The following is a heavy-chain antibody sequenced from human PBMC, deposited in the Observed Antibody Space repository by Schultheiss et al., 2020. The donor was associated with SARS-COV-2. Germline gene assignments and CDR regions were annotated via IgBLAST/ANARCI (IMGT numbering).Heavy chain of an antibody. V-gene: IGHV3-21*01. Sequence: GGSLRLSCAASGFTFSSYAMSWVRQAPGKGLEWVSSISSSSSYIYYADSVKGRFTISRDNAKNSLYLQMNSLRAENTAVYYCARDPGDGYIVSYYYYGMDVWGQGTTVTVSS. CDR1: GFTFSSYA. CDR2: ISSSSSYI. J-gene: IGHJ6*02. CDR3: ARDPGDGYIVSYYYYGMDV. D-gene: IGHD5-24*01.